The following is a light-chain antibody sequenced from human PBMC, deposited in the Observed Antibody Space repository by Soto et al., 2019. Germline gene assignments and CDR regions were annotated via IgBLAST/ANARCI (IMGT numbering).Light chain of an antibody. CDR2: DAS. CDR3: QQRSNWPLT. V-gene: IGKV3-11*01. J-gene: IGKJ4*01. Sequence: EIVLTQSPATLSLSPGERPTLSCRASQSVSSYLAWYQQKPGQAPRLLIYDASNRATGIPARFGGSGSGTDFTLTISSLEPEDFAVYYCQQRSNWPLTFGGGTKVEIK. CDR1: QSVSSY.